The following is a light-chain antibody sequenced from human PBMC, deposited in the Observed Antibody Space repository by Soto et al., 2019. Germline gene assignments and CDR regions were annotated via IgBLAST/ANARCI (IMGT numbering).Light chain of an antibody. V-gene: IGKV3-11*01. CDR3: QQRSNWPRT. CDR1: QSVSSS. Sequence: EIVLTQSPATLSLSPGERATLSCMASQSVSSSLAWFQHKPGQAPRLLIYEASNRATGIPARFSGSGSGTDFTLTISSLEPEDFASYYCQQRSNWPRTFGQGPKLEIK. J-gene: IGKJ2*01. CDR2: EAS.